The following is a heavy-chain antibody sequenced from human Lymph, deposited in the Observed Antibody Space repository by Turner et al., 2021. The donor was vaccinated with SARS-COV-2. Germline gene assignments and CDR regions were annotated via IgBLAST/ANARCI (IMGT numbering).Heavy chain of an antibody. CDR1: GLSFSRYS. J-gene: IGHJ4*02. Sequence: EVQLVESGGGLVKPGGSLRLAGAASGLSFSRYSMNWVRQAPGKGLEWVSSISSSSSYIYYADSVKGRFTISRDSAKNSLYLQMNSLRAEDTAVYYCARERYDSSGSESYYFDYWGQGTLVTVSS. CDR2: ISSSSSYI. V-gene: IGHV3-21*01. D-gene: IGHD3-22*01. CDR3: ARERYDSSGSESYYFDY.